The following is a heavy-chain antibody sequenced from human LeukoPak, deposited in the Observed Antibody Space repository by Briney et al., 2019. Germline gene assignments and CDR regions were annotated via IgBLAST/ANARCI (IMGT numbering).Heavy chain of an antibody. V-gene: IGHV4-39*01. Sequence: SETLSLTCTVSGGSISSSSYYWGWIRQPPGKGLEWIGTIYSSGSTYYNSSLKSRVTISIDTSKNQFSLKLSSVTAADTAVYYCARADCGGDRPANWFDPWGQGTLVTVSS. CDR3: ARADCGGDRPANWFDP. J-gene: IGHJ5*02. CDR2: IYSSGST. CDR1: GGSISSSSYY. D-gene: IGHD2-21*02.